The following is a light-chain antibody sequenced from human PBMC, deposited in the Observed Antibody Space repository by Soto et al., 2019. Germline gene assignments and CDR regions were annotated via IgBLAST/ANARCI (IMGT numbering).Light chain of an antibody. CDR1: QGISNY. Sequence: DVQMTQSPSSLSASVGDTVTITCRASQGISNYLAWYHQRPGKIPTLLIFAASTLHSGVPSRFSGSGSGTEFTLTISSLQPEDVGTYYCQKYNIAPFTFGPGTTVDIK. CDR3: QKYNIAPFT. CDR2: AAS. J-gene: IGKJ3*01. V-gene: IGKV1-27*01.